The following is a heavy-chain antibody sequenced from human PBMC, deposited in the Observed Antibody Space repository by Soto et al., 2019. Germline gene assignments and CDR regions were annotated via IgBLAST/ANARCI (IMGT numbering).Heavy chain of an antibody. CDR2: ISAYNGNT. CDR1: GYTFTNYG. J-gene: IGHJ5*02. D-gene: IGHD6-6*01. V-gene: IGHV1-18*01. Sequence: QVQVVQSGTEVKKPGASVKVSCKASGYTFTNYGISWVRQAPGQGLEWMGWISAYNGNTNYAQIFQGRVTLTTGTSTTTAYMELRSLRSDDTAVYYCARGDSSSGLDPWGQGTLVTVSS. CDR3: ARGDSSSGLDP.